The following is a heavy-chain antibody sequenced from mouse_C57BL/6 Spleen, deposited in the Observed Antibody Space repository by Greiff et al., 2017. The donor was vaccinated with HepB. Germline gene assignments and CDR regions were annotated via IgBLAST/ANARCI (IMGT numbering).Heavy chain of an antibody. J-gene: IGHJ1*03. D-gene: IGHD2-5*01. CDR1: GYSITSGYY. CDR2: ISYDGSN. CDR3: ARFYSNSWYFDV. V-gene: IGHV3-6*01. Sequence: EVKLQESGPGLVKPSQSLSLTCSVTGYSITSGYYWNWIRQFPGNKLEWMGYISYDGSNNYNPSLKNRISITRDTSKNQFFLKLNSVTTEDTATYYCARFYSNSWYFDVWGTGTTVTVSS.